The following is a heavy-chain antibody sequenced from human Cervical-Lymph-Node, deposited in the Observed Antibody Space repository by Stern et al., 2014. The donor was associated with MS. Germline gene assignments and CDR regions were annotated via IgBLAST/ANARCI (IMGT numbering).Heavy chain of an antibody. CDR1: GASISSYY. Sequence: QVQLEESGPGLEKPSETLSLTCNVSGASISSYYWNWVRQAPGQGLEWIGYIYYTGTTNYNPSRKGRVAISLDTSKNQFSLILRSVSAADTAVYYCARKSLSMDHYFDSWGQGTLVTVSS. CDR2: IYYTGTT. CDR3: ARKSLSMDHYFDS. J-gene: IGHJ4*02. D-gene: IGHD2-2*03. V-gene: IGHV4-59*01.